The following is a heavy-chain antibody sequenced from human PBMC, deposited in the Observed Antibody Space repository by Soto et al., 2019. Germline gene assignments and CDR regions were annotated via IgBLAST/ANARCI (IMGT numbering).Heavy chain of an antibody. CDR2: ISDDGART. D-gene: IGHD3-10*01. V-gene: IGHV3-74*01. CDR1: GFVFEMYW. CDR3: TRGPRPSSVGTGAF. J-gene: IGHJ4*02. Sequence: VGSLRLSCAASGFVFEMYWMHWVRQTPGKGPEWVSRISDDGARTDYADSVKGRFTISRDNAKNSLYLQMNSLRAEDTAVYYCTRGPRPSSVGTGAFWGPGALVTVSS.